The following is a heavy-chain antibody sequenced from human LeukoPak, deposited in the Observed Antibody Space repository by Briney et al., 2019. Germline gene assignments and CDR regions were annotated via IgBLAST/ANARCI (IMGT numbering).Heavy chain of an antibody. V-gene: IGHV3-30-3*01. D-gene: IGHD4-17*01. CDR1: GFTFSSYA. CDR2: ISYDGSNK. CDR3: ARTHDYGDFFDY. J-gene: IGHJ4*02. Sequence: GGSLRLSCAASGFTFSSYAMHWVRQAPGKGLEWVAVISYDGSNKYYADPVKGRFNISRVNCKNTLYLQMKSVRAEGTAVYCCARTHDYGDFFDYWGQGTLVTV.